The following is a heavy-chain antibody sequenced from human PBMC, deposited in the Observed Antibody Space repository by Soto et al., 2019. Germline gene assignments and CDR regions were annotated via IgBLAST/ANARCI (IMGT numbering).Heavy chain of an antibody. CDR3: ARAHCSGGSWYLGYGMDV. V-gene: IGHV1-3*01. D-gene: IGHD2-15*01. CDR1: GYTFTGYA. CDR2: INAGNGNT. Sequence: ASVKVSCKASGYTFTGYAMHWVRQAPGQRLEWMGWINAGNGNTKYSQKFQGRVTITRDTSASTAYMELSSLRSEDTAVYYCARAHCSGGSWYLGYGMDVWGQGTTVTVSS. J-gene: IGHJ6*02.